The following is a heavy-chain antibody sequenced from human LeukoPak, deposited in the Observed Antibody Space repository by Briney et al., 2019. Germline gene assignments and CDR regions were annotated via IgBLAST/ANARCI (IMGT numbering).Heavy chain of an antibody. CDR1: GFTFSSYG. V-gene: IGHV3-33*01. CDR3: ARDIAAAGSRYYYYGMDV. CDR2: IWYDGSNK. J-gene: IGHJ6*02. Sequence: GRSLRLSCAASGFTFSSYGMDWVRQAPGKGLEWVAVIWYDGSNKYYADSVKGRFTISRDNSKNTLYLQMNSLRAEDTAVYYCARDIAAAGSRYYYYGMDVWGQGTTVTVSS. D-gene: IGHD6-13*01.